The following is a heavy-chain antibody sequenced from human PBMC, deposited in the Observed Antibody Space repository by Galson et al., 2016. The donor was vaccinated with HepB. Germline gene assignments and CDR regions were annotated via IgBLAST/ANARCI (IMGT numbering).Heavy chain of an antibody. V-gene: IGHV3-48*02. D-gene: IGHD6-6*01. J-gene: IGHJ6*02. CDR1: GFTFSTYS. CDR2: ISESSSFT. CDR3: ARDDSGTARLSGMDV. Sequence: SLRLSCAASGFTFSTYSMNWVRQAPGKGLEWISYISESSSFTYYSHSVKGRFTISRDNAKNSLLLQMNSLRDEDTAVYSGARDDSGTARLSGMDVWGQGTTVTVS.